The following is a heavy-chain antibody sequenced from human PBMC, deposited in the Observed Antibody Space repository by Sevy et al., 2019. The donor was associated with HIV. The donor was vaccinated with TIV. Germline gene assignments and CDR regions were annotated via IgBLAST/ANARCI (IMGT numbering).Heavy chain of an antibody. V-gene: IGHV4-39*01. J-gene: IGHJ4*02. CDR3: ARHRGGSPYYYDSSGYWDYFDY. Sequence: SETLSLTCTVSGGSISSNSYYWGWIRQPPGKGLEWIGSIYYSGSTYYNPSLKSRVTISVDTSKNQFSLKLGSVTAADTAVYYCARHRGGSPYYYDSSGYWDYFDYWGQGTLVTVSS. CDR2: IYYSGST. D-gene: IGHD3-22*01. CDR1: GGSISSNSYY.